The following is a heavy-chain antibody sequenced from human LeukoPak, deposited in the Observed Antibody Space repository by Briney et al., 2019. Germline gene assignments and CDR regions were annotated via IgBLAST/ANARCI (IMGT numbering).Heavy chain of an antibody. D-gene: IGHD6-19*01. CDR3: ARGQQWLVLAFDI. V-gene: IGHV3-30*03. Sequence: GGSLRLSCAASGFTFSSYGMHWVRQAPGKGLEWVAVISYDGSNKYYADSVKGRFTISRDNSKNTLYLQMNSLRAEDTAVYYCARGQQWLVLAFDIWGQGTMVTVSS. J-gene: IGHJ3*02. CDR2: ISYDGSNK. CDR1: GFTFSSYG.